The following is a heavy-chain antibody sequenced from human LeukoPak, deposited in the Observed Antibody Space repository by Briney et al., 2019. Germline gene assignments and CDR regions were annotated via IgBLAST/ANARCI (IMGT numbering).Heavy chain of an antibody. D-gene: IGHD6-6*01. CDR3: ARAVQSETIAAFDY. J-gene: IGHJ4*02. CDR1: GFTFHSYA. CDR2: VTSSGAST. V-gene: IGHV3-23*01. Sequence: GGSLRLSCAASGFTFHSYAMSWVRQTPGKGLEWVSDVTSSGASTDYADSVKGRFTISRDNAKNTLYLQMNSLRAEDTAVYYCARAVQSETIAAFDYWGQGTLVTVSS.